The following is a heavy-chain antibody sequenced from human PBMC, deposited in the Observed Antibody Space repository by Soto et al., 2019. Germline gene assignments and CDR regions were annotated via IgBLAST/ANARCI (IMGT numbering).Heavy chain of an antibody. D-gene: IGHD3-3*01. CDR2: ISGSGDST. V-gene: IGHV3-23*01. Sequence: PGGSLRLSCAASGFTFRSYAMSWVRQAPGKGLEWVSVISGSGDSTYYADSVKGRFTISRDNSKNTLYLQMNSLRAEDTAVYYCAKSEDLRFTFFEVRYYGMDVLGLENTLTVSS. CDR1: GFTFRSYA. J-gene: IGHJ6*02. CDR3: AKSEDLRFTFFEVRYYGMDV.